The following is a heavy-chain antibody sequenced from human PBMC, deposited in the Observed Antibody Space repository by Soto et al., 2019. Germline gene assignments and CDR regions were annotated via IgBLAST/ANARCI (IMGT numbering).Heavy chain of an antibody. D-gene: IGHD6-19*01. CDR3: ARDWGSSGWYNWFDP. CDR1: GFTINNYG. J-gene: IGHJ5*02. Sequence: QVQLVESGGGVVQPGRSLRLSCAASGFTINNYGIHWVRQAPGKGLEWVAMWSHDGRSTYYGDSVRGRFTVSRDESKNTLYVEMNSLRPEDTAMYYCARDWGSSGWYNWFDPWGQGTLVTVSS. CDR2: WSHDGRST. V-gene: IGHV3-30*03.